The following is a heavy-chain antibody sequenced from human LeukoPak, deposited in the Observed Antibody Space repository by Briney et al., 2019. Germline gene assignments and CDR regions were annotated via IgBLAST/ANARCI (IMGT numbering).Heavy chain of an antibody. Sequence: ASVKVSCKASGGTSSSYAISWVRQAPGQGLEWMGGIIPIFGTANYAQKFQGRVTITADESTSTAYMELSSLRSEDTAVYYCARGRVAAGTRFDPWGQGTLVTVSS. J-gene: IGHJ5*02. D-gene: IGHD6-13*01. CDR3: ARGRVAAGTRFDP. CDR2: IIPIFGTA. V-gene: IGHV1-69*13. CDR1: GGTSSSYA.